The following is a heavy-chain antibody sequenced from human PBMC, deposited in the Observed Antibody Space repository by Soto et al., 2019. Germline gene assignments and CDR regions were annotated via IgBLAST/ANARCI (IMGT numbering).Heavy chain of an antibody. V-gene: IGHV4-30-4*01. D-gene: IGHD3-10*01. J-gene: IGHJ5*02. Sequence: SETLSLTCTVSGGSISSGDYYWSWTRQPPGKGLEWIGYIYYSGSTYYNPSLKSRVTISVDTSKNQFSLKLSSVTAADTAVYYCARARITMVRGVNWFDPWGQGALVTVSS. CDR1: GGSISSGDYY. CDR2: IYYSGST. CDR3: ARARITMVRGVNWFDP.